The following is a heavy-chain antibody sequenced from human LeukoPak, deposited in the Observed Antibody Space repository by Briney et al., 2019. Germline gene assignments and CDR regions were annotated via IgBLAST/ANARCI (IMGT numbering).Heavy chain of an antibody. J-gene: IGHJ4*02. CDR1: GGSISSGSYY. CDR3: AREAPRYCSGGSCLDY. D-gene: IGHD2-15*01. CDR2: IYTSGST. Sequence: PSETLSLTCTVSGGSISSGSYYWSWIRQPAGKGLEWIGRIYTSGSTNYNPSLKRRVTISVDTSKNQFSLKLSSVTAADTAVYYCAREAPRYCSGGSCLDYWGQGTLVTVSS. V-gene: IGHV4-61*02.